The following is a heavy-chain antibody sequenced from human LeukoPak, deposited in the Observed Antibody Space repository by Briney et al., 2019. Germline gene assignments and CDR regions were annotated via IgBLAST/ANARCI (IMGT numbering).Heavy chain of an antibody. CDR3: ARHSYGSGSYYNHADY. Sequence: GESLKISCKGSGYSFTSYWIGWVRQMPGKGLEWRGIIYPGDSDTRYSPSFQGQVTISADKSISTAYLQWSSLKASGTAMYYCARHSYGSGSYYNHADYWGQGTLVTVSS. CDR2: IYPGDSDT. J-gene: IGHJ4*02. D-gene: IGHD3-10*01. V-gene: IGHV5-51*01. CDR1: GYSFTSYW.